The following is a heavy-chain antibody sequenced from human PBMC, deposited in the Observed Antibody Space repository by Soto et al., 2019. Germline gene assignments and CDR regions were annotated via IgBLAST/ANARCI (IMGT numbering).Heavy chain of an antibody. CDR2: IYHSGST. Sequence: PSETLSLTCAVTSGSISSSNWWSWVRQPPGKGLEWIGEIYHSGSTNYNPSLKSRVTISVDKSKNQFSLKLSSVTAADTAVYYCARERGCTNGVCYYFDYWGQGTLVTVSS. D-gene: IGHD2-8*01. CDR3: ARERGCTNGVCYYFDY. J-gene: IGHJ4*02. CDR1: SGSISSSNW. V-gene: IGHV4-4*02.